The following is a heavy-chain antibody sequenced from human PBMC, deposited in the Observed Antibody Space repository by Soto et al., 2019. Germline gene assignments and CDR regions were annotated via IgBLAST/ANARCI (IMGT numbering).Heavy chain of an antibody. CDR2: ISAYNGNT. J-gene: IGHJ6*02. CDR3: ARLYCTSTTCYVPYYYYGMDV. D-gene: IGHD2-2*01. V-gene: IGHV1-18*01. Sequence: QVQLVQSGAEVKKPGASVKVSCKASGYIFSSYGISWVRQAPGQGLEWMGWISAYNGNTNYAQKLQGRVTMTTDTSTSTAYMELRSLRSDDTAVYYCARLYCTSTTCYVPYYYYGMDVWGQGTTVTVSS. CDR1: GYIFSSYG.